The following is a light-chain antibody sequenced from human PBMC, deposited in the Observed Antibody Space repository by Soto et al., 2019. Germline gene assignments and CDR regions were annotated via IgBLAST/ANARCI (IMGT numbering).Light chain of an antibody. V-gene: IGKV1-5*03. Sequence: DIQMTQYPSTLSASVGDRVTITCRASQSISSWLAWYQQQPGKAPKVLIYKASSLERGVPARFSGSGSGTEFTLTISSLQPDDSATYYCQHYNSYPLTFGGGTKVEI. J-gene: IGKJ4*01. CDR1: QSISSW. CDR2: KAS. CDR3: QHYNSYPLT.